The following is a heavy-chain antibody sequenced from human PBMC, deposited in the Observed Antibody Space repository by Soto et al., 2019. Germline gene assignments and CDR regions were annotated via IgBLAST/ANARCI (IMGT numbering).Heavy chain of an antibody. J-gene: IGHJ6*03. Sequence: GGSLRLSCAASGFTFSSYSMNWVRQAPGKGLEWVSSISSSSSYIYYADSVKGRFTISRDNAKNSLYLQMNSLRAEDTAVDDCARDQREEDIVVVVAANNYSYYYYMDVWGKGTTVTVSS. CDR3: ARDQREEDIVVVVAANNYSYYYYMDV. CDR1: GFTFSSYS. D-gene: IGHD2-15*01. V-gene: IGHV3-21*01. CDR2: ISSSSSYI.